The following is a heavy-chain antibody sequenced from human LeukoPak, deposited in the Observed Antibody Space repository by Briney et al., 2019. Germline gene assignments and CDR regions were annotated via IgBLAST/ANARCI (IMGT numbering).Heavy chain of an antibody. CDR1: GYTLIDLA. CDR2: FDPEDGET. J-gene: IGHJ4*02. Sequence: ASVTVACKVSGYTLIDLAMHWVRQAPGKGLEWMGGFDPEDGETVYAQKFQGRVTMTEDTSTDTACMESSSLRSEDTAVYYCATDPLYDSSGYNDYWAKGTLVTVSS. V-gene: IGHV1-24*01. D-gene: IGHD3-22*01. CDR3: ATDPLYDSSGYNDY.